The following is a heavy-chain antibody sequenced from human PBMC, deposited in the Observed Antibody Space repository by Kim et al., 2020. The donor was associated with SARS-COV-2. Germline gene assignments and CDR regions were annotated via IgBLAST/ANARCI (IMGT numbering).Heavy chain of an antibody. Sequence: SVKVSCKASGGTFSSYAISWVRQAPGQGLEWMGGIIPIFGTANYAQKFQGRVTITADESTSTAYMELSSLRSEDTAVYYCASESYRVGPPVGFDYWGQGTLVTVSS. CDR3: ASESYRVGPPVGFDY. CDR1: GGTFSSYA. CDR2: IIPIFGTA. D-gene: IGHD3-16*02. V-gene: IGHV1-69*13. J-gene: IGHJ4*02.